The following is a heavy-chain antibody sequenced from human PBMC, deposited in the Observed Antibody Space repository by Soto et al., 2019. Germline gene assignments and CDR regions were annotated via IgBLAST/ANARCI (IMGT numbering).Heavy chain of an antibody. CDR1: GFTFSSYG. CDR2: ISYDGSNK. CDR3: AKDLLPYDDLWSGYGSGMDV. D-gene: IGHD3-3*01. Sequence: SGRSLRLCCAASGFTFSSYGMHWVRQAPGKGLEWVAVISYDGSNKYYADSVKGRFTISRDNSKNTLYLQMNSLSAEDTAVYYCAKDLLPYDDLWSGYGSGMDVWGQGTTVTVSS. J-gene: IGHJ6*01. V-gene: IGHV3-30*18.